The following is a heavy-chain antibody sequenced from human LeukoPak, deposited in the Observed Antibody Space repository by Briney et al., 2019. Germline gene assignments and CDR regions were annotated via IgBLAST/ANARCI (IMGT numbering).Heavy chain of an antibody. CDR2: IIPILGIA. V-gene: IGHV1-69*04. Sequence: SVKVSCKASGGTFSSYAISWVRQAPGQGLEWMGRIIPILGIANYAQKFQGRVTITADKSTSTAYMELSSLRSEDTAVYYCATYYDILTGYYSAEYFQHWGQGTLVTVSS. CDR3: ATYYDILTGYYSAEYFQH. J-gene: IGHJ1*01. D-gene: IGHD3-9*01. CDR1: GGTFSSYA.